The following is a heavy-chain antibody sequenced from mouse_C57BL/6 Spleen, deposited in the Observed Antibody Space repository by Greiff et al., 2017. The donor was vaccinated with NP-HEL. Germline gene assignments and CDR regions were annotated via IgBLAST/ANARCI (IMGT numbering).Heavy chain of an antibody. CDR1: GFTFSDYY. V-gene: IGHV5-12*01. CDR3: ARPGFAY. Sequence: EVMLVESGGGLVQPGGSLKLSCAASGFTFSDYYMYWVRQTPEKRLEWVAYISNGGGSTYYLDTVKGRFTISRDNAKNTLYLQMSRLKSEDTAMYYCARPGFAYWGQGTLVTVSA. J-gene: IGHJ3*01. CDR2: ISNGGGST.